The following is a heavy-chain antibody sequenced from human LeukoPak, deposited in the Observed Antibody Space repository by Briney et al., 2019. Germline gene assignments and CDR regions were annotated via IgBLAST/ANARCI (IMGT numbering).Heavy chain of an antibody. CDR1: GYTFTTYA. D-gene: IGHD2-2*01. V-gene: IGHV1-3*01. J-gene: IGHJ5*02. CDR2: INADDGNT. Sequence: ASVTVSCTTSGYTFTTYAIHWVRQAPGRGLEWMGLINADDGNTRYSQRFQGRVTITRDTSANTAYMELSSLRFEDTAVYYCARGIVVKPSANWFDPWGQGTPVTVSS. CDR3: ARGIVVKPSANWFDP.